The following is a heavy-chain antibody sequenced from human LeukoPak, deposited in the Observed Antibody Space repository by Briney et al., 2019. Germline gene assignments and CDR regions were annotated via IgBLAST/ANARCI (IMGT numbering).Heavy chain of an antibody. CDR2: ISSTSNTI. CDR1: GFTFSSYS. D-gene: IGHD6-13*01. Sequence: GGSLRLSCAASGFTFSSYSMNWVRQAPGKGLEWVSYISSTSNTIYYADSVKGRFTISRDNAKNSLYLQMNSLRAEDTAVYYCARDLAAAGFWGQGTLVTVSS. J-gene: IGHJ4*02. CDR3: ARDLAAAGF. V-gene: IGHV3-48*04.